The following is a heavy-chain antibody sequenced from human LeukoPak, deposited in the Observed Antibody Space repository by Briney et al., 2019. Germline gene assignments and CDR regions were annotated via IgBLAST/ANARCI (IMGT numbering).Heavy chain of an antibody. CDR1: GGTFSSYA. CDR2: VDPEDGET. V-gene: IGHV1-69-2*01. J-gene: IGHJ4*02. D-gene: IGHD6-19*01. Sequence: ASVKVSCKASGGTFSSYAISWVRQAPGKGLEWMGLVDPEDGETIYAEKFQGRVTITADTSTDTAYMELSSLRSEDTAVYYCATGIAVAGIPYYFDYWGQGTLVTVSS. CDR3: ATGIAVAGIPYYFDY.